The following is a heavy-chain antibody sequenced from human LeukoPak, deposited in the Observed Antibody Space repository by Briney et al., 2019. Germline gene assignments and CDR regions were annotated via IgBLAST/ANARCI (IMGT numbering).Heavy chain of an antibody. J-gene: IGHJ4*02. Sequence: GASLRLPCGPSGFRLRIYGFHWAREAPGKAGEGVGVIWFDGSKEYYADSVEGRFTISRDNSKNTLFLQMNSLRAEDTAVYHCARDPSSTGYYFDNWGQGTLVTVSS. V-gene: IGHV3-33*08. CDR1: GFRLRIYG. CDR3: ARDPSSTGYYFDN. D-gene: IGHD5/OR15-5a*01. CDR2: IWFDGSKE.